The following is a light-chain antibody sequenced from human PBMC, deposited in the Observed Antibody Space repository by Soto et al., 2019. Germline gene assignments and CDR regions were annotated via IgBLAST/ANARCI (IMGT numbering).Light chain of an antibody. Sequence: QAVLTQSPSASASLGASVKRTCTLSSGHSSYGIAWHQQQPEKGPRFLMKVNSDGGYNKGDGIPDRFSGSSSGAERYLTISSLQSEDEADYYCQTWGAGIQVFGGGTKVTVL. V-gene: IGLV4-69*01. J-gene: IGLJ3*02. CDR2: VNSDGGY. CDR1: SGHSSYG. CDR3: QTWGAGIQV.